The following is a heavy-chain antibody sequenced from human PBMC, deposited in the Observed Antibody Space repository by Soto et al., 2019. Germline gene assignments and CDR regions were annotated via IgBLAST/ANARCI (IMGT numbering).Heavy chain of an antibody. Sequence: PSETLSLTCTVSGGSISSSSYYWGWSRQPPGKGLEWIGSIYYSGSTYYNPSPKSRVTISVDTSKNQFSLKLSSVTAADTAAYYCARLGWFGELSYGMDVWGQGTTVTVSS. CDR1: GGSISSSSYY. J-gene: IGHJ6*02. CDR2: IYYSGST. V-gene: IGHV4-39*01. D-gene: IGHD3-10*01. CDR3: ARLGWFGELSYGMDV.